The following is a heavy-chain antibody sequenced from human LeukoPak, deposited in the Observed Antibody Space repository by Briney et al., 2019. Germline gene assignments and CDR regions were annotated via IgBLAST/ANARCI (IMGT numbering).Heavy chain of an antibody. J-gene: IGHJ4*02. CDR2: IYSGGST. CDR3: AREKQSGGTPFDY. Sequence: GGSLRLSCAASGFTVSSNYMSWVRQAPGKGPEWVSVIYSGGSTYYADSVKGRFTISRDNSKNTVYLQMNSLRDEDTAVYYCAREKQSGGTPFDYWGQGSLVTVSS. CDR1: GFTVSSNY. V-gene: IGHV3-53*01. D-gene: IGHD1-26*01.